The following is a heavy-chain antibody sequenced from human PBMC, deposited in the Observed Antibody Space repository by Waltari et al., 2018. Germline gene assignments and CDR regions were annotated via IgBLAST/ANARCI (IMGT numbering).Heavy chain of an antibody. CDR1: GYTFTSYG. CDR3: ARETPSDPGVAWYFDL. Sequence: QVQLVQSGAEVKKPGASVKVSCKASGYTFTSYGISWVRQAPGQGLEWMGWNSADKVNPNKARKLQGRVTMTTDTSTSTADMERRSLRSDDTAVYYCARETPSDPGVAWYFDLWGRGTLVTVSS. V-gene: IGHV1-18*01. J-gene: IGHJ2*01. CDR2: NSADKVNP. D-gene: IGHD2-8*01.